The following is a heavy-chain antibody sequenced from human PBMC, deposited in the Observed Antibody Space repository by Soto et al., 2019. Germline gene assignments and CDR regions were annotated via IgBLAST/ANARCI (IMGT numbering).Heavy chain of an antibody. CDR2: IYFSGST. CDR3: ARELSYGMDV. Sequence: QVQLQESGPGLVKPSETLSLTCTVSGATINSHYWTWTRQTPGKGLEWIGSIYFSGSTNYNPSLKGRVTISVDTSKSQFSLQLSSVIAADTAMYYCARELSYGMDVWGQGTTVTVSS. CDR1: GATINSHY. J-gene: IGHJ6*02. V-gene: IGHV4-59*11.